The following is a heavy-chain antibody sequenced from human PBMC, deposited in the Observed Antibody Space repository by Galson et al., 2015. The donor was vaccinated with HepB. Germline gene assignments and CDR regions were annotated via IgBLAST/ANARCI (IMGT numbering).Heavy chain of an antibody. V-gene: IGHV1-69*13. CDR3: AREDFVLVLGDESTAMKNDY. D-gene: IGHD2-8*02. J-gene: IGHJ4*02. Sequence: SVKVSCKASGGGTFSSYVINWVRQAPGQGLEWMGGISPMLPTATYAQKFQGRITIIGDEATSTAYLEMRRLTSEDTAIYYCAREDFVLVLGDESTAMKNDYWGQGTLVTVSS. CDR1: GGGTFSSYV. CDR2: ISPMLPTA.